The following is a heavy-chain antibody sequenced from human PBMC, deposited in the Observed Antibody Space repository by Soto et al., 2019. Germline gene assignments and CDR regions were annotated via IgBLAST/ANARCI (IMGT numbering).Heavy chain of an antibody. CDR1: GFTVSSNY. CDR3: ARVTVTSREYYYYYGMDV. V-gene: IGHV3-53*01. CDR2: IYSGGST. Sequence: GGSLRLSCAASGFTVSSNYMSWVRQAPGKGLEWVSVIYSGGSTYYADSVKGRFTISRDNSKNTLYLQMNSLRAEDTAVYYCARVTVTSREYYYYYGMDVWGQGTTVTVSS. D-gene: IGHD4-17*01. J-gene: IGHJ6*02.